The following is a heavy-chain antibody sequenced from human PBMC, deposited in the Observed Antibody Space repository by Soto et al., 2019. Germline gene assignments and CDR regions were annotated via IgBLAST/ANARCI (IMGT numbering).Heavy chain of an antibody. Sequence: GGSLRLSCAASGFTFSSYGMHWVRQAPGKGLEWVAVIWYDGSNKYYADSVKGRFTISRDNSKNTLYLQMNSLRAEDTAVYYCAREQYYYDSSGYYPFDYWGQGTLVTVSS. D-gene: IGHD3-22*01. CDR3: AREQYYYDSSGYYPFDY. CDR1: GFTFSSYG. J-gene: IGHJ4*02. CDR2: IWYDGSNK. V-gene: IGHV3-33*01.